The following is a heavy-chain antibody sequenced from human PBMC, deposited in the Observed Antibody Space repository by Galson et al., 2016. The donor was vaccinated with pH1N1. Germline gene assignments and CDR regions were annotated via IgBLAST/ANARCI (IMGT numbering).Heavy chain of an antibody. J-gene: IGHJ6*02. Sequence: SLRLSCAASGLTVSINYMSWVRQAPGKGLEWVSIIYSDGSTYYADSVKGRFTISRDSSKNTVYLQMNSLRGEDTAVYYCARDRYFDASGYYYYYYGMDVWGRGTTVTVSS. CDR1: GLTVSINY. CDR3: ARDRYFDASGYYYYYYGMDV. V-gene: IGHV3-66*01. D-gene: IGHD3-22*01. CDR2: IYSDGST.